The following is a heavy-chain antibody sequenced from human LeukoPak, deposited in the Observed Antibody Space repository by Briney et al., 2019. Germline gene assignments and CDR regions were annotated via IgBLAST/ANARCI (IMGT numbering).Heavy chain of an antibody. D-gene: IGHD2-2*01. J-gene: IGHJ4*02. V-gene: IGHV3-7*01. CDR1: GFTFSSYW. CDR2: IKQDGSEK. Sequence: GGSLRLSCAASGFTFSSYWMSWVRQAPGKGLEWVANIKQDGSEKYYVDSVKGRFTISRDNAKNSLYLQMNSLRAEDTAVYYCAKDQWLVVVPAATSFDYWGQGTLVTVSS. CDR3: AKDQWLVVVPAATSFDY.